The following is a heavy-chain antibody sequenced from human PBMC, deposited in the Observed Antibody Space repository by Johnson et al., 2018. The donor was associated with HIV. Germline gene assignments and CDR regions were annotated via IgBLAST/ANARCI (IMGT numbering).Heavy chain of an antibody. Sequence: QVQLVESGGGVVQPGRSLRLSCVASGFTFSTYGTHWVRQPPGKGLEWVAGIWYDGTNKYYADSVKGRFSISRDTSKNTLYLQMNSLRGEDTAVYYCAKCIWGSSLIDVFDIWGQGTMVTVSS. J-gene: IGHJ3*02. V-gene: IGHV3-33*06. CDR1: GFTFSTYG. CDR2: IWYDGTNK. D-gene: IGHD6-13*01. CDR3: AKCIWGSSLIDVFDI.